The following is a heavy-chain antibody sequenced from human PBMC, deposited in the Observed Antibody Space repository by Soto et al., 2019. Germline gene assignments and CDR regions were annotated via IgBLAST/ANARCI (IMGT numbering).Heavy chain of an antibody. D-gene: IGHD3-10*01. Sequence: GESLKISCKGSGYSFTSYWIGWVRQMPGKGLEWMGIIYPGDSDTRYSPSFQGQVTISADKSISTAYLQWSSLKASDTAMYYCARHEAYFYGSGSYYKPSPDYRGQRTLVTGSS. V-gene: IGHV5-51*01. CDR3: ARHEAYFYGSGSYYKPSPDY. CDR1: GYSFTSYW. CDR2: IYPGDSDT. J-gene: IGHJ4*02.